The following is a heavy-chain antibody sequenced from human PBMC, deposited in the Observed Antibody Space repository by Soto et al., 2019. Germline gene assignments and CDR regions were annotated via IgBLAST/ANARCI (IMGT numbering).Heavy chain of an antibody. CDR1: GGSITSDDYF. Sequence: SGTLSRTCTVSGGSITSDDYFWSWIRQPPGRGLEWIGFIYYSGSYYNPSLKSRVAMSVDASKNHFSLELTSVTAADSAVYYCARDLAYCSTGSCYAKWGSWGQGT. J-gene: IGHJ5*02. CDR3: ARDLAYCSTGSCYAKWGS. V-gene: IGHV4-30-4*01. CDR2: IYYSGS. D-gene: IGHD2-15*01.